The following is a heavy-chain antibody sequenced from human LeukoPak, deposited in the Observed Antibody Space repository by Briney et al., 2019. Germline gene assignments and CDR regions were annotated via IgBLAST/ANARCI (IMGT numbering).Heavy chain of an antibody. CDR3: TRGSIAYYYMDV. CDR1: GGSISSGSYY. J-gene: IGHJ6*03. V-gene: IGHV4-61*01. CDR2: IYYSGST. D-gene: IGHD3-22*01. Sequence: SQTLSLTCTVSGGSISSGSYYWSWIRQPPGKGLEWIGNIYYSGSTNYNPSLKSRVTISVDTSKNQFSLKLSSVTAADTAVYYCTRGSIAYYYMDVWGKGTTVTISS.